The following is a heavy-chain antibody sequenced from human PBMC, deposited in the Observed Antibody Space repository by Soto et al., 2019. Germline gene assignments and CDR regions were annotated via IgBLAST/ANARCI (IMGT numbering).Heavy chain of an antibody. CDR2: IYYSGST. V-gene: IGHV4-59*01. CDR3: ATYGDYVGYFDY. D-gene: IGHD4-17*01. CDR1: GGSISSYY. Sequence: QVQLQESGPGLVKPSETLSLTCTVSGGSISSYYWSWIRQPPGKGLEWIGYIYYSGSTNYNPSLRSRILISVAXSKNQFSLKLSSVTAADTAVYYCATYGDYVGYFDYWGQGTLVTVSS. J-gene: IGHJ4*02.